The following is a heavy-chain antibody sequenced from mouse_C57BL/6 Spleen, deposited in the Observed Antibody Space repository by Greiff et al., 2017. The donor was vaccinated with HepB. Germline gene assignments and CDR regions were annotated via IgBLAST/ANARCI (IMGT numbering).Heavy chain of an antibody. D-gene: IGHD1-1*01. J-gene: IGHJ4*01. V-gene: IGHV2-2*01. CDR3: ARNNYGSSYDAMDY. Sequence: VQLVESGPGLVQPSQSLSITCTVSGFSLTSYGVHWVRQSPGKGLEWLGVIWSGGSTDYNAAFISRLSISKDNSKSQVFFKMNSLQADDTAIYYCARNNYGSSYDAMDYWGQGTSVTVSS. CDR1: GFSLTSYG. CDR2: IWSGGST.